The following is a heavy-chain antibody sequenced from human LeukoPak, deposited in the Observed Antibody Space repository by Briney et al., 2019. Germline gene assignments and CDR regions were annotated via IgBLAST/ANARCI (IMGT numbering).Heavy chain of an antibody. CDR3: ATSYDSGTYYLPLRY. CDR2: ISGSGGST. D-gene: IGHD3-10*01. CDR1: AITFSSYA. J-gene: IGHJ4*02. Sequence: PGGSLRLSCAASAITFSSYAVSWVRQAPGKGLEWVSGISGSGGSTYYADSMKGRFTISRDNSKNTLYLQMNSLRAEDTAVYYCATSYDSGTYYLPLRYWGQGTLVTVSS. V-gene: IGHV3-23*01.